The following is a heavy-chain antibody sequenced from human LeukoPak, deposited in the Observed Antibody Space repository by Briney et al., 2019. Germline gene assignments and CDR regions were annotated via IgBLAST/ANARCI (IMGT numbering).Heavy chain of an antibody. J-gene: IGHJ5*02. CDR3: ARGSWDQLLGFDP. D-gene: IGHD2-2*01. CDR2: IYSGGST. V-gene: IGHV3-53*01. CDR1: GFTVSSNY. Sequence: GGSLRLSCAASGFTVSSNYMSWVRQAPGKGLEWVSVIYSGGSTYYADSVKGRFNISRDNSKDTLYLQMNSLRAEDTAVYYCARGSWDQLLGFDPWGQGTLVTVSS.